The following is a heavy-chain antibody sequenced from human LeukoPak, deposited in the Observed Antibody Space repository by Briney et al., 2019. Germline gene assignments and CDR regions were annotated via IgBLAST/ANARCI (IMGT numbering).Heavy chain of an antibody. CDR2: IYNSESI. V-gene: IGHV4-4*07. D-gene: IGHD3-22*01. CDR1: GGSMSGYY. Sequence: SETLSLTCSVSGGSMSGYYWSWIRQFAGKGLEWIGRIYNSESINYSPSLKSRVSMSVDTSKNRLYLKLTSVTAADTALYYCARDRSAAYYRDYFDYWGQGVLVTVSS. CDR3: ARDRSAAYYRDYFDY. J-gene: IGHJ4*02.